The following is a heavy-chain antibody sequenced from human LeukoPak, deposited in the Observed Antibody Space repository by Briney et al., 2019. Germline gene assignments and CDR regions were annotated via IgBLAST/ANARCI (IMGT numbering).Heavy chain of an antibody. CDR3: ARDGGSSSWYRKENWFDP. CDR2: INHSGST. Sequence: SETLSLTCAVYGGSFSGYYWSWIRQPPGKGLEWIGEINHSGSTNYNPSLKSRVTISVDTSKNQFSLKLSSVTAADTAVYYCARDGGSSSWYRKENWFDPWGQGTLVTVSS. CDR1: GGSFSGYY. D-gene: IGHD6-13*01. J-gene: IGHJ5*02. V-gene: IGHV4-34*01.